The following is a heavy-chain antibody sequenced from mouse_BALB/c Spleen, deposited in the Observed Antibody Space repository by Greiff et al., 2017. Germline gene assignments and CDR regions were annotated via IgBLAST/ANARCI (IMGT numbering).Heavy chain of an antibody. CDR2: ISSGSSTI. CDR1: GFTFSSFG. V-gene: IGHV5-17*02. CDR3: ARSTSAAMDY. J-gene: IGHJ4*01. Sequence: EVKLMESGGGLVQPGGSRKLSCAASGFTFSSFGMHWVRQAPEKGLEWVAYISSGSSTIYYADTVKGRFTISRDNPKNTLFLQMTSLRSEDTAMYNCARSTSAAMDYWGQGTSVTVSS.